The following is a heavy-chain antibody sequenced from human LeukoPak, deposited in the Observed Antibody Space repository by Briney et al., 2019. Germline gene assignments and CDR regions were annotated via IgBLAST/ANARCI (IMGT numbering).Heavy chain of an antibody. CDR1: GYYISVCYY. CDR3: AREWATYHNWYDP. D-gene: IGHD1-26*01. V-gene: IGHV4-38-2*02. J-gene: IGHJ5*02. CDR2: IYRSETT. Sequence: SETLSLTCTVSGYYISVCYYWALLRQTPGRGLEWIGSIYRSETTYYNPSLRGRVVISMDMAKNQVSLTLTSVTAADTAVYYCAREWATYHNWYDPWGPGTQVTVSS.